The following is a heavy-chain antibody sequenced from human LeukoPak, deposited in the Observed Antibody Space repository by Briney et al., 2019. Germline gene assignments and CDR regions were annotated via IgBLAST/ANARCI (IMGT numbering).Heavy chain of an antibody. CDR2: IIPILGIA. J-gene: IGHJ5*02. D-gene: IGHD1-26*01. V-gene: IGHV1-69*04. Sequence: SVKVSCKASGGTFSSYAISWVRQAPGQGVEWMGRIIPILGIANYAQKSQGTVTITAHKSTSTAYMELSSLRSEDTAVYYCPSVIVGDTPVWFDPWGQGTLVTVSS. CDR3: PSVIVGDTPVWFDP. CDR1: GGTFSSYA.